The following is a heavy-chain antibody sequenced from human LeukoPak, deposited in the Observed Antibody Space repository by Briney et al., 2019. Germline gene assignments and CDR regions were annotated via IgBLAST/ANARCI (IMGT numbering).Heavy chain of an antibody. D-gene: IGHD5-12*01. CDR3: ARAAGGYDFLGFDY. Sequence: SLTLSCAAAAFTLSSYGMDWVRQAPGKGLEWVAVIWYDGSNKYYADSVKGRFTISRENSKNTLYLQMNSLRAEDTAVYYYARAAGGYDFLGFDYWGQGTLVTVSS. CDR2: IWYDGSNK. J-gene: IGHJ4*02. V-gene: IGHV3-33*01. CDR1: AFTLSSYG.